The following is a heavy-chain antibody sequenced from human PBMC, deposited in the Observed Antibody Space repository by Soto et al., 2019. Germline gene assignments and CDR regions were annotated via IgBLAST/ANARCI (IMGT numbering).Heavy chain of an antibody. D-gene: IGHD2-15*01. CDR1: GGSVSTDY. V-gene: IGHV4-59*02. J-gene: IGHJ6*02. Sequence: QVQLQESGPGLVKPSETLSLTCTVSGGSVSTDYWSWIRQPPGKRLEYSGFIYHGGSANYNPSLESRVTISPDTSKNQLSLKLSSVTAADTAVYYCARGGWFLRGYGMDVWGRGTTVTVS. CDR2: IYHGGSA. CDR3: ARGGWFLRGYGMDV.